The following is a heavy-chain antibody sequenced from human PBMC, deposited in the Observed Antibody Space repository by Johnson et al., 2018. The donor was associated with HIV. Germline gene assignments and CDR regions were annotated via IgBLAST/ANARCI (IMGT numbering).Heavy chain of an antibody. CDR3: ARGRGALDI. CDR1: GFTVSSSS. D-gene: IGHD3-16*01. V-gene: IGHV3-66*01. J-gene: IGHJ3*02. CDR2: IYSRGGS. Sequence: VQLVESGGGLVQPGGSLRLSCAEYGFTVSSSSMSWVRQAPGKGLEWVSVIYSRGGSYYVDSVRGRFTISRDNSKNTLYLQMNSLRAEDTAVYYCARGRGALDIWGQGTVVTISS.